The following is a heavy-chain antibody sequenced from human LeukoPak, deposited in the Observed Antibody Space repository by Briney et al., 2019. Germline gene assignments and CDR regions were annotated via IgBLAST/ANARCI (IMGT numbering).Heavy chain of an antibody. CDR1: GFTFSSYN. Sequence: PGGSLRLSCAASGFTFSSYNMNWVRQAPGKGLEWVSHISSSSTTIYYADSVKGRFTISRDNAKNSLYLQMNSLRVEDTAVYYCARLRLVIDYWGQGTLVTVSS. CDR3: ARLRLVIDY. J-gene: IGHJ4*02. D-gene: IGHD3-9*01. CDR2: ISSSSTTI. V-gene: IGHV3-48*01.